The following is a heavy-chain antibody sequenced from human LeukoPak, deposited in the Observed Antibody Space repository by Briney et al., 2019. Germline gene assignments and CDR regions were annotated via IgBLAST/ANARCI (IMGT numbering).Heavy chain of an antibody. J-gene: IGHJ4*02. Sequence: ASVKVSCKASGYTFTNYDINWVRQATGQGLEWMGWMNTKIGNNGYAQKFQGRLTLTRSTSLTTAYMELSSLTSEDTAVYYCATGGGLALAGKDYWGQGTLVTVSA. CDR2: MNTKIGNN. D-gene: IGHD6-19*01. V-gene: IGHV1-8*01. CDR3: ATGGGLALAGKDY. CDR1: GYTFTNYD.